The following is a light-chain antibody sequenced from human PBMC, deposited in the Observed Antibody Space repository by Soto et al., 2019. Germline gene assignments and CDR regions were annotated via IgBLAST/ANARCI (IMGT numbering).Light chain of an antibody. V-gene: IGLV4-69*01. CDR3: QTWDTGIRV. Sequence: QSVLTQSPSASASLGASVKLTCTLSSGHSSYAIAWHQQQPEKGPRFLMKLNSDGSHSKGDGIPDRFSGSSSGTERYLTISSLQSEDDADYYCQTWDTGIRVFGGGTKLTVL. CDR1: SGHSSYA. CDR2: LNSDGSH. J-gene: IGLJ3*02.